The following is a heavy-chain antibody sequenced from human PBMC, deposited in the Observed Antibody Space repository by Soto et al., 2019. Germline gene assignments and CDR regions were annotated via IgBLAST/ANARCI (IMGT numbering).Heavy chain of an antibody. J-gene: IGHJ4*02. V-gene: IGHV5-10-1*01. CDR2: IDPSDSQT. CDR3: ARQIYDSDTGPNFQYYFDS. D-gene: IGHD3-22*01. Sequence: PGDSLKLSFKGSGYSFACYWITWVRQNPGKGLELMGRIDPSDSQTYYSPSFRGHVTISVTKSITTVFLQWSSLRASDTAMYYCARQIYDSDTGPNFQYYFDSWGQGTPVTVSS. CDR1: GYSFACYW.